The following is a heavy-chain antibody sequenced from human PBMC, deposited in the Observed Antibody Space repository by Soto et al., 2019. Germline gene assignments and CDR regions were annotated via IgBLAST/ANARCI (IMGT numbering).Heavy chain of an antibody. CDR1: GGSFSGYY. CDR2: INHSGST. Sequence: SETLSLTCAVYGGSFSGYYWSWIRQPPGKGLEWIGEINHSGSTNYNPSLKSRVTISVDTSKNQFSLKLSSVTAADTAVYYCARIRLRYFDWLAPFDYWGQGTLVTVSS. CDR3: ARIRLRYFDWLAPFDY. J-gene: IGHJ4*02. V-gene: IGHV4-34*01. D-gene: IGHD3-9*01.